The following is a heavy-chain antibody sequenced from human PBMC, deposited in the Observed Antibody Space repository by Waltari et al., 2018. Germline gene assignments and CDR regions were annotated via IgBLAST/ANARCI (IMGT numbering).Heavy chain of an antibody. CDR2: IKQDGSEK. D-gene: IGHD4-17*01. Sequence: EVQLVEPGGGLVQPGVSLRLYCAALVFTFSTSWPHWVRQAPGKGLEWVANIKQDGSEKYYVDSVKGRFTISRDNAKNSLYLQMNSLRAEDTAVYYCARDGDYGDYQASYYFDYWGQGTLVTVSS. CDR3: ARDGDYGDYQASYYFDY. J-gene: IGHJ4*02. V-gene: IGHV3-7*01. CDR1: VFTFSTSW.